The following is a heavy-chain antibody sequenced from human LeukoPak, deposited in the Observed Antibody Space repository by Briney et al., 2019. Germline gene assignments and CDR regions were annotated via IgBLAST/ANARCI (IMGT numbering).Heavy chain of an antibody. CDR2: IYYSGST. D-gene: IGHD1-26*01. Sequence: SETLSLTCTVSGGSISSGGYYWSWIRQHPGKGLEWIGYIYYSGSTYYNPSLKSRVTISVDTSKNQFSLKLSSVTAADTAVYYCARHSPHIVGAIHWAHFDYWGQGTLVTVSS. CDR1: GGSISSGGYY. J-gene: IGHJ4*02. CDR3: ARHSPHIVGAIHWAHFDY. V-gene: IGHV4-31*03.